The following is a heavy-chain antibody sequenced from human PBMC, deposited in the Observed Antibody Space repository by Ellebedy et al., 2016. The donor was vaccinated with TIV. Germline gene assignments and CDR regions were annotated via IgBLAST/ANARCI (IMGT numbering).Heavy chain of an antibody. Sequence: PGGSLRFSCEASGFSFRSYWMSWVRQAPGKGLEWVANIYQDGSEQYYVDSVKGRFTISRDNARNSVYLQMNSLRAEDTAVYYCARRGSYGDYSVRVNSWFDLWGQGTLVIVSS. CDR2: IYQDGSEQ. V-gene: IGHV3-7*01. CDR3: ARRGSYGDYSVRVNSWFDL. J-gene: IGHJ5*02. D-gene: IGHD4-17*01. CDR1: GFSFRSYW.